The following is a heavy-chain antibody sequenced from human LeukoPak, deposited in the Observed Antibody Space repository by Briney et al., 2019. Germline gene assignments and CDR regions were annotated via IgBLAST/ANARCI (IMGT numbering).Heavy chain of an antibody. CDR2: IASSGSYI. Sequence: GGSLRLSCAASGFTFSNYSMNWVRQAPGKGLEWVSSIASSGSYIYYADSVKGRFTISRDNARNSLYLQMNSLRAEDTAIYYCARAEALKFRDFDFWGQGTLVTVSS. V-gene: IGHV3-21*01. CDR3: ARAEALKFRDFDF. CDR1: GFTFSNYS. J-gene: IGHJ4*02.